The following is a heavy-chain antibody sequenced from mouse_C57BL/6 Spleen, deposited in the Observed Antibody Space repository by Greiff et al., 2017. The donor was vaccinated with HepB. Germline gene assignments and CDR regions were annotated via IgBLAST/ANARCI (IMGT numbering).Heavy chain of an antibody. CDR2: ISYDGSN. CDR3: ARSGYGKFDY. CDR1: GYSITSGYY. V-gene: IGHV3-6*01. J-gene: IGHJ2*01. Sequence: DVQLQESGPGLVKPSQSLSLTCSVTGYSITSGYYWNWIRQFPGNKLEWMGYISYDGSNNYNPSLKNRISITRDTSKNQFFLKLNSVTTEDTATYYCARSGYGKFDYWGQGTTLTVSS. D-gene: IGHD2-10*02.